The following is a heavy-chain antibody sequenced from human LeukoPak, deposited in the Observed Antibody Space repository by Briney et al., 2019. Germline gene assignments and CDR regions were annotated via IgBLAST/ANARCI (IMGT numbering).Heavy chain of an antibody. V-gene: IGHV3-23*01. J-gene: IGHJ4*02. D-gene: IGHD3-22*01. CDR3: AKPPFYYYDSSGYYYDY. CDR2: ISGSGGST. CDR1: GFTLSSYA. Sequence: PGGSLRLSCAASGFTLSSYAMSWVRQAPGKGLEWVSAISGSGGSTYYADSVKGRFTISRDNSKNTLYLQMNSLRAEDTAVYYCAKPPFYYYDSSGYYYDYWGQGTLVTVSS.